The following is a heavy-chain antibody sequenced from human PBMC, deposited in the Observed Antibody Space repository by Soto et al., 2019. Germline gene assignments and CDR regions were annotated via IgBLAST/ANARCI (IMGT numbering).Heavy chain of an antibody. V-gene: IGHV1-69*12. Sequence: QVQLVQSGAEVKKPGSSVKVSCKASGGTFSSYAISWVRPAPGQGLEWMGGIIPIFGTANYAQKFQGGVTITADESAGTAYMERSSLRSEETAVYYCARVSLRGYSCGGFAYWGQGSLVTVSS. CDR1: GGTFSSYA. D-gene: IGHD5-18*01. CDR2: IIPIFGTA. J-gene: IGHJ4*02. CDR3: ARVSLRGYSCGGFAY.